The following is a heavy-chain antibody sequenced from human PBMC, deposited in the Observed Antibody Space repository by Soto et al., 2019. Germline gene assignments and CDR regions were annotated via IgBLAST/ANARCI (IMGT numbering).Heavy chain of an antibody. CDR1: GFTFSSYW. J-gene: IGHJ4*02. CDR2: INSDGSST. D-gene: IGHD1-1*01. CDR3: ARVRFMEGPYFDY. V-gene: IGHV3-74*01. Sequence: GGSLRLSCAASGFTFSSYWMHWVRQAPGKGLVWVSRINSDGSSTSYADSVKGRFTISRDNAKNTLYLQMNSLRAEDTAVYYCARVRFMEGPYFDYWGQGTLVTVSS.